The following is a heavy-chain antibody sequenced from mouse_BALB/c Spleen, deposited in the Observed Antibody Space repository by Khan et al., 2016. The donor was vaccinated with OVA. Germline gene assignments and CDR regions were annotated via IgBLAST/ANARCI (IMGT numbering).Heavy chain of an antibody. D-gene: IGHD1-2*01. CDR2: IYPGDGNT. V-gene: IGHV1-80*01. Sequence: VQLQQSGAELVRPGSSVKISCKASGYGFSNYLMNWVKQGPGQGLEWIGQIYPGDGNTNYNGKFKDKVTLTVDKSSSTAYMQISSLTSKYSAVYVCAKSGYGYFAYWGQGTLVTVSA. CDR1: GYGFSNYL. CDR3: AKSGYGYFAY. J-gene: IGHJ3*01.